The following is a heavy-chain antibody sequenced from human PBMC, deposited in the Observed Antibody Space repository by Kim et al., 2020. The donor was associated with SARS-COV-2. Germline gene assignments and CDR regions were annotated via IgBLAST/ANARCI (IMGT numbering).Heavy chain of an antibody. Sequence: GESLKISCKGSGYSFTSYWIGWVRQMPGKGLQWMGIIYPGDSDTRYSPSFQGQVTISADKSISTAYLQWSSLKASDTAMYYCARFESWVYYDFWSGYYLEAFDIWGQGTMVTVSS. D-gene: IGHD3-3*01. CDR3: ARFESWVYYDFWSGYYLEAFDI. CDR1: GYSFTSYW. CDR2: IYPGDSDT. J-gene: IGHJ3*02. V-gene: IGHV5-51*01.